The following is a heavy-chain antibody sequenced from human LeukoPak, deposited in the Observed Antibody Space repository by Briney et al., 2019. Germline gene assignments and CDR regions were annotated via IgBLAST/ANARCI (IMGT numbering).Heavy chain of an antibody. D-gene: IGHD3-22*01. CDR1: GFTFSSYA. CDR2: ISDGGITT. J-gene: IGHJ3*02. CDR3: ARVGPYYYDSSGSDAFDI. Sequence: QSGGSLRLSCAASGFTFSSYAMSWVRQAPGKGLEWVSGISDGGITTYYADSVKGRFTISRANSKNTLYLQMNSLRAEDTAVYYCARVGPYYYDSSGSDAFDIWGQGTMVTVSS. V-gene: IGHV3-23*01.